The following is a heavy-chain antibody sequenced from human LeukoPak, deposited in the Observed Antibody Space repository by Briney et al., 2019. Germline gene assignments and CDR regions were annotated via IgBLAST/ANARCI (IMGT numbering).Heavy chain of an antibody. D-gene: IGHD1-26*01. CDR2: FDPEDGET. CDR1: GYTLTELS. Sequence: ASVKVSCKVSGYTLTELSMHWVRQAPGKGLEWMGGFDPEDGETIYAQKFQGRVTMTEDTSTDTAYMELSSLRSEDTAVYYCATETQSSGSYLSFDYWGQGTLVTVSS. V-gene: IGHV1-24*01. J-gene: IGHJ4*02. CDR3: ATETQSSGSYLSFDY.